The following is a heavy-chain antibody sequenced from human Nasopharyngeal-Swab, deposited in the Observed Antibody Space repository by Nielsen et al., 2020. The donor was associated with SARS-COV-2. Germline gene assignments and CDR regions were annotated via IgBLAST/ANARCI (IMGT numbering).Heavy chain of an antibody. Sequence: SKTLSLTFTVSGRSISSSSYYWGWIRQPPGKGLEWIGSIYYSGSTYYNPSLKSRVTISVDTSKNQFSLKLSSVTAADTAVYYCVGSSWYGDYYYYYAMDVWGQGTTVTVSS. CDR2: IYYSGST. CDR3: VGSSWYGDYYYYYAMDV. V-gene: IGHV4-39*07. D-gene: IGHD6-13*01. CDR1: GRSISSSSYY. J-gene: IGHJ6*02.